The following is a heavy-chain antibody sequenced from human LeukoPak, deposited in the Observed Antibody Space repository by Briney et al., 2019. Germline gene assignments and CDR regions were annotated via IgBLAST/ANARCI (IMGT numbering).Heavy chain of an antibody. J-gene: IGHJ5*02. CDR3: ARHAPRTGDSLWIWFDP. D-gene: IGHD7-27*01. CDR2: INHSGST. CDR1: GGSFSRYY. V-gene: IGHV4-34*01. Sequence: PSDTLSLTCAVNGGSFSRYYWSWIRQPPGKGLEWIGEINHSGSTNYNPSLKSRVTISVDTSKNQFSLKLNFVTAADTAVYYCARHAPRTGDSLWIWFDPWGQGTLVTVSS.